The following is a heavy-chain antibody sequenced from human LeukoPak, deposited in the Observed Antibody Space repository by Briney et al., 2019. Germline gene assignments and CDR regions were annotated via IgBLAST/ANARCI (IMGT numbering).Heavy chain of an antibody. CDR1: GFTFSSYA. V-gene: IGHV3-23*01. D-gene: IGHD5-18*01. CDR2: ISGSGGST. Sequence: GGSLRLSCAASGFTFSSYAMSWVRQAPGKGLEWVSAISGSGGSTYYADSVKGRFTISRDNSKNTLYLQMNSLRAEDTAVYYCAKDVVDTAFPYYYYYYMDVWGKGTTVTVS. CDR3: AKDVVDTAFPYYYYYYMDV. J-gene: IGHJ6*03.